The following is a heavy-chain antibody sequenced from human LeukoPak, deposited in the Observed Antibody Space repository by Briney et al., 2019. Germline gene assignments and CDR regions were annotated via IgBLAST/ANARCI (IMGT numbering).Heavy chain of an antibody. D-gene: IGHD5-24*01. J-gene: IGHJ4*02. CDR1: GYTFTGYY. V-gene: IGHV1-2*02. CDR3: ARDAGYNALFDY. Sequence: ASVTVSCKASGYTFTGYYMHWVRQAPGQGLEWMGWINPSSGGTNYAQKFQGRVTMTRDTSISTAYMELSRLRSDDTAVYYCARDAGYNALFDYWGQGTLVTVSS. CDR2: INPSSGGT.